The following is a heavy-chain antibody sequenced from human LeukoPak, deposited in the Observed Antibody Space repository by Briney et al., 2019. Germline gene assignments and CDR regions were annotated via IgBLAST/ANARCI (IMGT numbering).Heavy chain of an antibody. CDR2: IYPADSDT. J-gene: IGHJ4*02. CDR1: GYSFTSYW. CDR3: ARHPIDYTGSYPYYFDY. V-gene: IGHV5-51*01. Sequence: GESLKISCMGSGYSFTSYWIGWVRQMPGKGLEWMGIIYPADSDTRDSPSFQGQVTISADKSISTAYLQWSSLKAPDTAMYYCARHPIDYTGSYPYYFDYWGQGTLVTVSS. D-gene: IGHD1-26*01.